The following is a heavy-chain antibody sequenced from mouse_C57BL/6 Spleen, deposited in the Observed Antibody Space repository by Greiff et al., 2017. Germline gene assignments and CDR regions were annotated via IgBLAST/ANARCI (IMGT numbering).Heavy chain of an antibody. CDR1: GYTFTSYW. CDR2: IHPNSGST. J-gene: IGHJ1*03. V-gene: IGHV1-64*01. D-gene: IGHD1-1*01. CDR3: AITTVVVEYFDV. Sequence: VQLQQPGAELVKPGASVKLSCKASGYTFTSYWMHWVKQRPGQGLEWIGMIHPNSGSTNYNEKFKSKATLTVDKSSSTAYMQLSSLTSEDSAVYYCAITTVVVEYFDVWGTGTTVTVSS.